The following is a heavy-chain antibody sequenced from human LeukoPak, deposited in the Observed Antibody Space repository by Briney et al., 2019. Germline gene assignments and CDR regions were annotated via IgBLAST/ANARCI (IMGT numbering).Heavy chain of an antibody. CDR3: ASTAPASTYYYYYYMDV. CDR2: IIPIFGTA. D-gene: IGHD5-18*01. Sequence: SVKVSCKASGGTFSSYAISWVRQAPGQGLEWMGRIIPIFGTANYAQKFQGRVTITADESTSTAYMELSSLRSEDTAVYYCASTAPASTYYYYYYMDVWGKGTTVTVSS. J-gene: IGHJ6*03. CDR1: GGTFSSYA. V-gene: IGHV1-69*13.